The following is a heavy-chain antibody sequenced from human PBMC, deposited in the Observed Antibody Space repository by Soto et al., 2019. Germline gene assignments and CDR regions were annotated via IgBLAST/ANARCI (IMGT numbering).Heavy chain of an antibody. CDR3: AKKGEYARGALDI. V-gene: IGHV3-53*04. J-gene: IGHJ3*02. Sequence: GGSLRLSCAASGFTVSSNYMSWVRQAPGKGLEWVSVIYSGGSTYYADSVKGRFTISRHNSKNTLYLQMNSLRAEDTAVYSCAKKGEYARGALDIWGQGTRVTVSS. CDR2: IYSGGST. D-gene: IGHD2-8*01. CDR1: GFTVSSNY.